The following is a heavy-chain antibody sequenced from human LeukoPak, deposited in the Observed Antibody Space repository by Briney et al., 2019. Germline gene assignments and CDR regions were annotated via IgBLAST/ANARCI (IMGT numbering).Heavy chain of an antibody. Sequence: PGGSLRLSCAAPGFTFSSYAMHWVRQAPGKGLEWVAVISYDGSNKYYADSVKGRFTISRDNSKNTLYLQMNSLRAEDTAVYYCRGTIVVVPAASYYYYYMDVWGKGTTVTVSS. J-gene: IGHJ6*03. V-gene: IGHV3-30*04. CDR1: GFTFSSYA. CDR2: ISYDGSNK. CDR3: RGTIVVVPAASYYYYYMDV. D-gene: IGHD2-2*01.